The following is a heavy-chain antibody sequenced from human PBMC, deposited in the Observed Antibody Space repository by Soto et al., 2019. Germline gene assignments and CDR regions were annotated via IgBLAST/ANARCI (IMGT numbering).Heavy chain of an antibody. Sequence: GASVKVSCKASGGTFSSYAISWVRQAPGQGLEWMGGIIPIFGTANYAQKFQGRVTITADESTSTAYMELSSLRSEDTAVYYCASDLSVDTAIRAYYFDDWGQGTLVTVSS. V-gene: IGHV1-69*13. CDR3: ASDLSVDTAIRAYYFDD. D-gene: IGHD5-18*01. CDR1: GGTFSSYA. CDR2: IIPIFGTA. J-gene: IGHJ4*02.